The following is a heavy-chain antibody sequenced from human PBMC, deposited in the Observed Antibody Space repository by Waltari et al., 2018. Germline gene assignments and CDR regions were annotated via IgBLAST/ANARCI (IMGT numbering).Heavy chain of an antibody. V-gene: IGHV1-69*05. CDR1: GGTFSSYA. CDR3: ARGNHNYGGNYLGHY. Sequence: QVQLVQSGAEVKKPGSSVKVSCKASGGTFSSYAISWVRQAPGQGLEGMGGIIPIFGTANDAQKFQGRVTITTDETTSTAYMELSSLRSEDTAVYYCARGNHNYGGNYLGHYWGQGTLVTVSS. CDR2: IIPIFGTA. J-gene: IGHJ4*02. D-gene: IGHD4-17*01.